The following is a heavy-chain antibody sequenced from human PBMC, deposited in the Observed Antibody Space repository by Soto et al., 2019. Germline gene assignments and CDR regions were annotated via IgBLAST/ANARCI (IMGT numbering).Heavy chain of an antibody. CDR2: IYYSGST. CDR3: ARHIGVGFGELSYWFDP. CDR1: GGSISSSSYS. Sequence: SETLSLTCTVSGGSISSSSYSWGWIRQPPGKGLEWIGSIYYSGSTYYNPSLKSRVIISVDTSRNQFSLKLSSVTAADTAVYDCARHIGVGFGELSYWFDPWAQGTLVTVS. V-gene: IGHV4-39*01. J-gene: IGHJ5*02. D-gene: IGHD3-10*01.